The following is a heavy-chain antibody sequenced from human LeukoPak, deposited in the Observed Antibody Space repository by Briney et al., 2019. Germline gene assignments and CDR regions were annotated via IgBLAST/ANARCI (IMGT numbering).Heavy chain of an antibody. D-gene: IGHD3-10*01. CDR1: GDSISKYY. Sequence: SETLSLTCIVSGDSISKYYWSWIRQPPGKGLEWIGYIYYNGFTNYNPSLTSRVTISVDTSKNQFSLKLSSVTAADTAVYYCARDRSGSYSSTYNWFDPWGQGTLVTVSS. CDR3: ARDRSGSYSSTYNWFDP. J-gene: IGHJ5*02. V-gene: IGHV4-59*12. CDR2: IYYNGFT.